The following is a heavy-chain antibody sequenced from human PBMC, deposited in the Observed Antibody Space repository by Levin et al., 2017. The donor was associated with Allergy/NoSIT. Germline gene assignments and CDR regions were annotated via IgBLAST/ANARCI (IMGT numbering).Heavy chain of an antibody. D-gene: IGHD2-15*01. J-gene: IGHJ3*02. CDR1: GYTFTSYY. V-gene: IGHV1-46*01. CDR3: ARDPLGRYCSGGSCPDDAFDI. CDR2: INPSGGST. Sequence: ASVKVSCKASGYTFTSYYMHWVRQAPGQGLEWMGIINPSGGSTSYAQKFQGRVTMTRDTSTSTVYMELSSLRSEDTAVYYCARDPLGRYCSGGSCPDDAFDIWGQGTMVTVSS.